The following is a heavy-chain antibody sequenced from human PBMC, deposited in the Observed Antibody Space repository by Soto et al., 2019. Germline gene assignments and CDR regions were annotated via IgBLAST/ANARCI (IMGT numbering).Heavy chain of an antibody. V-gene: IGHV1-46*01. J-gene: IGHJ4*02. D-gene: IGHD1-26*01. CDR3: ARGMKWELLDLDY. CDR2: INPSDDRT. CDR1: GYTFTNYN. Sequence: GASVKVSCKGSGYTFTNYNMHWVRQAPGQGPEWMGTINPSDDRTSYAQKFQGRVTMTRDTSTSTVYMELSSLRSEDTAIYYCARGMKWELLDLDYWGQGTLVTVSS.